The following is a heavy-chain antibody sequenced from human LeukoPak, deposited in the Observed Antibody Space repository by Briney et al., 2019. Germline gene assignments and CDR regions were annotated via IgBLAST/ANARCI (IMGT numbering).Heavy chain of an antibody. J-gene: IGHJ4*02. CDR2: INHSGAT. Sequence: SETLSLTCAVYGGSLSGYYWSWLRQPPGKGLEWIGEINHSGATNYNPSLKSRVTIAVDTSKNQFSLRLSSVTAADTAMYYCARGIYGVYYFDYWGQGALVTVSS. CDR3: ARGIYGVYYFDY. V-gene: IGHV4-34*01. D-gene: IGHD4-17*01. CDR1: GGSLSGYY.